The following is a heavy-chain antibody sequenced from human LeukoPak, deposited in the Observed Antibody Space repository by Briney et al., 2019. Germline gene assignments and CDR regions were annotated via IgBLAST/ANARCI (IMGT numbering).Heavy chain of an antibody. CDR3: ARDMGYGMDV. D-gene: IGHD3-10*01. CDR2: IRSSSSYI. CDR1: GFTFSSYS. Sequence: PGGSLRLSCAASGFTFSSYSMNWVRQAPGKGLEWVSSIRSSSSYIYYADSVKGRFTISRDNAKNSLYLQMNSLRAEDTAVYYCARDMGYGMDVWGQGTTVTVSS. J-gene: IGHJ6*02. V-gene: IGHV3-21*01.